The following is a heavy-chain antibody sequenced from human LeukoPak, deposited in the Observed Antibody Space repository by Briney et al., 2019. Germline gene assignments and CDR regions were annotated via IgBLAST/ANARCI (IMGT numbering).Heavy chain of an antibody. D-gene: IGHD6-13*01. Sequence: GASVKVSCKASGGTFSSYAISRVRQAPGQGREWMGRIIPIFGTANYAQKFQGRVTITTDESTSTAYMELSSLRSEDTAVYYCARAKGKISGMAFDIWGQGKMVTVSS. J-gene: IGHJ3*02. CDR1: GGTFSSYA. CDR2: IIPIFGTA. CDR3: ARAKGKISGMAFDI. V-gene: IGHV1-69*05.